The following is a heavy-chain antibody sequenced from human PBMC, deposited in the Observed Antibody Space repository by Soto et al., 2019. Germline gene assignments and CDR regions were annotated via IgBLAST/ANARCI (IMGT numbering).Heavy chain of an antibody. CDR2: MSSRGATI. J-gene: IGHJ4*02. V-gene: IGHV3-11*01. CDR1: GFTFSDYY. Sequence: QVQLVESGGGLVKPGGSQRLSCAAAGFTFSDYYMSWIRQSPGKGLEWDSDMSSRGATIYYADSVKGRFTISRDNAKNSLYLQMNSLRAEDTAVYYCARENRKLGYCSSTSCPFDYWGQGTLVTVSS. CDR3: ARENRKLGYCSSTSCPFDY. D-gene: IGHD2-2*01.